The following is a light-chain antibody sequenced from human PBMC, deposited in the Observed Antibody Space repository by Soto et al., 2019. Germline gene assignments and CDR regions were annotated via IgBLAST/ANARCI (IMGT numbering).Light chain of an antibody. J-gene: IGKJ1*01. CDR2: ATS. CDR1: QSVSSSY. V-gene: IGKV3-20*01. Sequence: EIVLTQSPGTLSLSPGERATLSCKASQSVSSSYLAWYQQKPGQAPRLLIYATSSRATDIPDRFSGSGSGTDFPVTISRLEPEDFAVYYCQQYGSSPWTFGQGTKVEIK. CDR3: QQYGSSPWT.